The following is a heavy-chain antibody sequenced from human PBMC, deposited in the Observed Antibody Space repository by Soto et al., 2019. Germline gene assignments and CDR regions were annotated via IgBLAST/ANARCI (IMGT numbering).Heavy chain of an antibody. CDR3: AASIFYYGMDV. J-gene: IGHJ6*02. V-gene: IGHV5-51*01. Sequence: GESLNISCKGSGYTFTNYWIGWVRQMPGKGLEWMGLIYPGDSDTNYHPSFQGQVTISADKSITATYLQWSSLKASDTAIYYCAASIFYYGMDVWGQGTTVTVSS. CDR1: GYTFTNYW. CDR2: IYPGDSDT.